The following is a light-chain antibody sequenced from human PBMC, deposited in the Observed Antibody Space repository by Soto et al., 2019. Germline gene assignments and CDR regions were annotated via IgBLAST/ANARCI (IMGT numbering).Light chain of an antibody. V-gene: IGKV3-20*01. CDR2: GAS. J-gene: IGKJ1*01. CDR1: QSVSSTF. Sequence: EIVLTQSPGSLSLSPGERATLSCRASQSVSSTFFAWYQQRPGQAPRLLMYGASSRATGIPERFSGSGSGTAFTLTISSLEPEDVAVYYCQQFDSSVTFGHGTKVEIK. CDR3: QQFDSSVT.